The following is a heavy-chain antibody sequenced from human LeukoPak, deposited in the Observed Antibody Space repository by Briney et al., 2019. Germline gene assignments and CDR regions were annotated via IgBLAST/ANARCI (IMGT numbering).Heavy chain of an antibody. CDR3: ARGIAAAGTAHYCGMDV. CDR1: GFTFSSYS. D-gene: IGHD6-13*01. V-gene: IGHV3-21*01. Sequence: PGGSLRLSCAASGFTFSSYSMNWVRQAPGKGLEWVSSISSSSSYIYYADSVKGRFTISRDDAKNSLYLQMNSLRAEDTAVYYCARGIAAAGTAHYCGMDVWGQGTTVTVSS. J-gene: IGHJ6*02. CDR2: ISSSSSYI.